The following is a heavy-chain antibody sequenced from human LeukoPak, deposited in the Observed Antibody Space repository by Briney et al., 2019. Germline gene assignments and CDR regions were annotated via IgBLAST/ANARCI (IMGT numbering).Heavy chain of an antibody. Sequence: KSSETLSLTCTVSGGSISSGDYYWSWIRQPPGKGLEWIGYIYYSGSTNYNPSLKSRVTISVDTSKNQFSLKLSSVTAADTAVYYCARVGLGTGRRQENWFDPWGQGTLVTVSS. CDR1: GGSISSGDYY. D-gene: IGHD2-8*02. V-gene: IGHV4-61*08. CDR2: IYYSGST. CDR3: ARVGLGTGRRQENWFDP. J-gene: IGHJ5*02.